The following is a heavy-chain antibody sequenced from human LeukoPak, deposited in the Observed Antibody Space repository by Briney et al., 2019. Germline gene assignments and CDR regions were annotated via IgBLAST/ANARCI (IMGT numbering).Heavy chain of an antibody. CDR3: ARGERFGYFDY. Sequence: GGSLRLSCAASGFTFSSYAMHWVRQAPGKGLEWVAVISYDGSNKYYADSVKGRFTISRDNSKNALYLQMNSLRAEDTAVYYCARGERFGYFDYWGQGTLVTVSS. J-gene: IGHJ4*02. V-gene: IGHV3-30*04. CDR1: GFTFSSYA. CDR2: ISYDGSNK. D-gene: IGHD3-10*01.